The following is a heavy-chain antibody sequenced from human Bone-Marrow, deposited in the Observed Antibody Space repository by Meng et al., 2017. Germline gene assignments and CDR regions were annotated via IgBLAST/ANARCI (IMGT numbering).Heavy chain of an antibody. Sequence: EVQLLESGGGFVQPGGSQRLSCAASGFTFSNNAMGWVRQAPEKGLDWVSTISRSGTTTYYADSVKGRFTISRDISKNTLYLQMNSLRADDTAVYYCVKEGQLGYFDSWGHGTLVTVSS. CDR2: ISRSGTTT. V-gene: IGHV3-23*01. J-gene: IGHJ4*01. CDR3: VKEGQLGYFDS. CDR1: GFTFSNNA. D-gene: IGHD1-1*01.